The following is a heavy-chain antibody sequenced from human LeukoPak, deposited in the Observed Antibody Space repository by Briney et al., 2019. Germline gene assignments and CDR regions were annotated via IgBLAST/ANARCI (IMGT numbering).Heavy chain of an antibody. V-gene: IGHV4-59*08. CDR3: ARFHGSSWYSPFDP. Sequence: PETLSLTCTVSGGSISNYYWSWIRQPPGKRLECIGYIYYTGSTNYNPSLKSRVTISIDTSKNQFSLKLNSVTAADTAVYYCARFHGSSWYSPFDPWGQGTLVTVSS. CDR2: IYYTGST. J-gene: IGHJ5*02. D-gene: IGHD6-13*01. CDR1: GGSISNYY.